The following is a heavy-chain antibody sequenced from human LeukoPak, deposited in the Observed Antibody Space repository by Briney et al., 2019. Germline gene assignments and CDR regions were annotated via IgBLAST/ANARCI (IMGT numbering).Heavy chain of an antibody. D-gene: IGHD6-13*01. J-gene: IGHJ4*02. CDR2: ISGGGLTM. CDR3: AREGAGSSWQNPFDY. Sequence: QPGRSLRLSCAASGFTFSSNEMSWVRQAPGKGLEWISYISGGGLTMYYADSVKGRFTISRDNAKNSLFLQMNSLRAEDTAVYYCAREGAGSSWQNPFDYWGQGTLVTVSS. CDR1: GFTFSSNE. V-gene: IGHV3-48*03.